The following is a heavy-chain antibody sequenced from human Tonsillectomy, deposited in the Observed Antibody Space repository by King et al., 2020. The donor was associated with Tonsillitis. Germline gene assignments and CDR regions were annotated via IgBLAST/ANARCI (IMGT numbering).Heavy chain of an antibody. D-gene: IGHD3-22*01. Sequence: QVQLVESGAEVKKPGASVKVSCTASGYTFSIYYIHWVRQAPGQGLEWMGIINPSAASTSYPQKFLGRVTMTSDTSTSIVYMELSSLRSEDTAVYYCARGQFYYDRSGYHDAFDIWGPGTMVTVSS. V-gene: IGHV1-46*01. CDR3: ARGQFYYDRSGYHDAFDI. CDR1: GYTFSIYY. CDR2: INPSAAST. J-gene: IGHJ3*02.